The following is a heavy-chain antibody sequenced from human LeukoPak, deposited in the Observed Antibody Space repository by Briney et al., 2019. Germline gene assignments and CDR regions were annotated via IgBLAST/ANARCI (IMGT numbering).Heavy chain of an antibody. CDR3: AREGQYYGSGTYRYSRWFDP. Sequence: PGGSLRLSCAASGFTFSTYWMHWVRQVPGKGLVWVSRINSDGSSTRYADSVKGRFTISRDNAKNTLDLQMNSLRAEDTAVYYCAREGQYYGSGTYRYSRWFDPWGQGTLVTVSS. D-gene: IGHD3-10*01. V-gene: IGHV3-74*01. J-gene: IGHJ5*02. CDR2: INSDGSST. CDR1: GFTFSTYW.